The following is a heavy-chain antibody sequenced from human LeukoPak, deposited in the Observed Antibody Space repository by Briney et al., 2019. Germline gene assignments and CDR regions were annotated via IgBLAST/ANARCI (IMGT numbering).Heavy chain of an antibody. V-gene: IGHV3-21*01. CDR1: GFTFSSYS. Sequence: GGSLRLSCAASGFTFSSYSMNWVRQAPGKGLEWVSSISSSSSYIYYADSVKGRFTISRDNAKNSLYLQMNSLRAEDTAVYYCARGNSYGYRRSDYWGQGTLVTVSS. D-gene: IGHD5-18*01. CDR3: ARGNSYGYRRSDY. J-gene: IGHJ4*02. CDR2: ISSSSSYI.